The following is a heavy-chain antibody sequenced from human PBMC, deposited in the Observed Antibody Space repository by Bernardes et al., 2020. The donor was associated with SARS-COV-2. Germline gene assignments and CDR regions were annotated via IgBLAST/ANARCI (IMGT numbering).Heavy chain of an antibody. CDR1: GWTFSSFW. CDR2: INEDGTIT. CDR3: ARDVVGKEDF. J-gene: IGHJ4*02. V-gene: IGHV3-74*01. D-gene: IGHD6-6*01. Sequence: GSLRLSCAASGWTFSSFWMHWVRQVPGEGLVWVSRINEDGTITDYADSVKGRFTISRDNAKNTLFLQMNSLRAEDTAVYYCARDVVGKEDFWGQGTLVTVSS.